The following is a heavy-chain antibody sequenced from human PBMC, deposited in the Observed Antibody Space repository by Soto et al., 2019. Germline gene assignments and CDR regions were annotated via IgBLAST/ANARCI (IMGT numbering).Heavy chain of an antibody. CDR3: ARDIAALVPDY. Sequence: GGSLRLSCAASGFTFSSHWMSWVRQAPGKGLEWVANIKQDGSEKYYVDSVKGRFTISRDNAKNSLYLQMSSLRAEDTAVYYCARDIAALVPDYWGQGTLVTVSS. CDR2: IKQDGSEK. CDR1: GFTFSSHW. D-gene: IGHD6-6*01. J-gene: IGHJ4*02. V-gene: IGHV3-7*03.